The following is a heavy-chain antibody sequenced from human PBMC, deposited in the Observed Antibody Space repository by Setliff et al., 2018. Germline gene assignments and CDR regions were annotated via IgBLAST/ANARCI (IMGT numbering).Heavy chain of an antibody. CDR3: AGYNWNTNWFDP. CDR1: GYTFTNYA. D-gene: IGHD1-20*01. J-gene: IGHJ5*02. Sequence: ASVKVSCKASGYTFTNYAIHWVRQAPGQRPEWMGWINTGNANTKYSQKFQGRVTITRDASASTAYMELSSLRSEDTAVYYCAGYNWNTNWFDPWGQGTLVTVSS. V-gene: IGHV1-3*04. CDR2: INTGNANT.